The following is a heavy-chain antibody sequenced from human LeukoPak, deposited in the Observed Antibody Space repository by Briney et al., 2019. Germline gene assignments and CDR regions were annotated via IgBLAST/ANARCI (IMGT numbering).Heavy chain of an antibody. CDR3: ATVDQWLAYDY. V-gene: IGHV1-2*02. D-gene: IGHD6-19*01. Sequence: GASVKVSCKASGYTFTGYYIHWVRQAPGQGLEWMGWINPNTGGTNFAQKFQGRVTMTRDTSITTTHMELSSLRSDDTAVYYCATVDQWLAYDYWGQGTLATVSS. CDR1: GYTFTGYY. CDR2: INPNTGGT. J-gene: IGHJ4*02.